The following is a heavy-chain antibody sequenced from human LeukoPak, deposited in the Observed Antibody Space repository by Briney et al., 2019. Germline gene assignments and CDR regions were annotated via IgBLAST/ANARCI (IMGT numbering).Heavy chain of an antibody. CDR1: GRTLSQFS. CDR3: AIRRLAVASAPFDH. CDR2: SDPKDKT. V-gene: IGHV1-24*01. J-gene: IGHJ5*02. D-gene: IGHD6-19*01. Sequence: VASVKVSCKDSGRTLSQFSLQWVRQVPGKGLEWMGGSDPKDKTFYAQNFQGRVTLTEVTSTDTAYMELSSLIFEDTAVYYCAIRRLAVASAPFDHWGQGTLVTVSS.